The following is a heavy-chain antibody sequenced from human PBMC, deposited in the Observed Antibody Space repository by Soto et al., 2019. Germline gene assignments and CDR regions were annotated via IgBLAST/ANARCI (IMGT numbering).Heavy chain of an antibody. V-gene: IGHV4-59*01. CDR1: GGSISSYY. D-gene: IGHD1-1*01. CDR2: IYYSGST. Sequence: ASETLSLTCTVSGGSISSYYWSWIRQPPGKGLEWIGYIYYSGSTNYNPSLKSRVTISVDTSKNQFSLKLSSVTAADTAVYYCARRYDSLGSHPWGPGNMVTVYS. J-gene: IGHJ5*02. CDR3: ARRYDSLGSHP.